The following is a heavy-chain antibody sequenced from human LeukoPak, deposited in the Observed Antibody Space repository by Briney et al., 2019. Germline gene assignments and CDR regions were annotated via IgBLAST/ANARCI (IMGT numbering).Heavy chain of an antibody. CDR2: IYYSGST. CDR1: GGSISSGDYY. J-gene: IGHJ4*02. CDR3: ARERETHAFDY. Sequence: SETLSLTCTVSGGSISSGDYYCSWIRQPPGKGLEWIGYIYYSGSTYYNPSLKSRVTISVDTSKNQFSLKLSSVTAADTAVYYCARERETHAFDYWGQGTLVTVSS. D-gene: IGHD1-26*01. V-gene: IGHV4-30-4*01.